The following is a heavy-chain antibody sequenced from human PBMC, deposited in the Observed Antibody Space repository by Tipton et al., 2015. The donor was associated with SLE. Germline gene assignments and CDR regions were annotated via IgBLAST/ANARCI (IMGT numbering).Heavy chain of an antibody. D-gene: IGHD5-12*01. CDR2: ISGPGTTT. Sequence: SLRLSCAASGFTFSSYAVHWVRQAPGKGLEWVAAISGPGTTTRYADSVKGRFTISRDNSKNTLYLQMNSLRAEDTAVYYCASDYEAYYYYMDVWGKGTTVTVSS. V-gene: IGHV3-30*04. CDR1: GFTFSSYA. J-gene: IGHJ6*03. CDR3: ASDYEAYYYYMDV.